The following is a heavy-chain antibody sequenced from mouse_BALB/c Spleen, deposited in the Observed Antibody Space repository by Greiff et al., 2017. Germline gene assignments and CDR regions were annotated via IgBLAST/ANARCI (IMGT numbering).Heavy chain of an antibody. J-gene: IGHJ4*01. CDR1: GYTFTSYT. CDR3: ARIYDGYYWSMDY. D-gene: IGHD2-3*01. CDR2: INPSSGYT. V-gene: IGHV1-4*01. Sequence: ESGAELARPGASVKMSCKASGYTFTSYTMHWVKQRPGQGLEWIGYINPSSGYTNYNQKFTDKATLTADKSSSTAYMQLSSLTSEDSAVYYCARIYDGYYWSMDYWGQGTTVTVSS.